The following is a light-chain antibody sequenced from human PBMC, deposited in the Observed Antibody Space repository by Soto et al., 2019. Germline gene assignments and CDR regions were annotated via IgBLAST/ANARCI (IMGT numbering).Light chain of an antibody. CDR1: HRVSSH. J-gene: IGKJ1*01. CDR2: AAS. Sequence: PGERAALSYGASHRVSSHLAWYQQTPGQAPRLLIYAASTRATGIPVRFSGSGSKTGFTLTISSLQSEEFPLYYCHQYNNWPWTFGRGTKVDIK. V-gene: IGKV3-15*01. CDR3: HQYNNWPWT.